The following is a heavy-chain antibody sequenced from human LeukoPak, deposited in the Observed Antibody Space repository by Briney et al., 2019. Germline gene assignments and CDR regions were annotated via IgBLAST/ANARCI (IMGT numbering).Heavy chain of an antibody. CDR1: GYTFTSYG. J-gene: IGHJ6*03. CDR2: ISAYNGNT. V-gene: IGHV1-18*01. Sequence: ASVKVSCKASGYTFTSYGISWVRQAPGQGLEWMGWISAYNGNTNYAQKLQGRVTMTTDTSTSTAYMELRSLRSDDTAVYYCVREEFAYYDFWSGPYYMDVWGKGTTVTVSS. D-gene: IGHD3-3*01. CDR3: VREEFAYYDFWSGPYYMDV.